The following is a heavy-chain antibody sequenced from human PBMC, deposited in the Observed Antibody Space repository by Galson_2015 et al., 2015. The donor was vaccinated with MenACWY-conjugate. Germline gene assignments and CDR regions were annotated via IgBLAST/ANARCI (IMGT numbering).Heavy chain of an antibody. J-gene: IGHJ4*02. Sequence: SLRLSCAASGFTFNSYAMHWVRQAPGKGLEWVAVISYNGNNKYYADSVKGRFTISRDNAKNSLYLQMNTLRDEDTAVYYCARVPGYSYGYYDWWGQGTLVTVSS. V-gene: IGHV3-30-3*01. CDR2: ISYNGNNK. D-gene: IGHD5-18*01. CDR1: GFTFNSYA. CDR3: ARVPGYSYGYYDW.